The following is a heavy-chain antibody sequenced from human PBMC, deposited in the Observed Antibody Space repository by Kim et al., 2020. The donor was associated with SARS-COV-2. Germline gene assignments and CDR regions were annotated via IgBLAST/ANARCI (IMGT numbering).Heavy chain of an antibody. Sequence: TAYAAPVKGRFTISRDDSKNTLYLQMNSLKTEDTAVYYCTTVVPAAIHIYWGQGTLVTVSS. V-gene: IGHV3-15*01. CDR2: T. CDR3: TTVVPAAIHIY. J-gene: IGHJ4*02. D-gene: IGHD2-2*01.